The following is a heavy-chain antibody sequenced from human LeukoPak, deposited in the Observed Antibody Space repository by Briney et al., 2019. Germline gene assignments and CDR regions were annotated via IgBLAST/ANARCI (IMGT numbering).Heavy chain of an antibody. J-gene: IGHJ6*03. CDR1: GYTFTDYY. V-gene: IGHV1-2*02. Sequence: ASVKVSCKVSGYTFTDYYIHWVRQAPGQGLEWMGWMNPNSGGTNYAQRFQGRVTMTRDTSISTAYMELSRLRSDDTAVYSCAREGPPVLESLSEYYMDVWGKGTTVTVSS. CDR2: MNPNSGGT. D-gene: IGHD3-3*01. CDR3: AREGPPVLESLSEYYMDV.